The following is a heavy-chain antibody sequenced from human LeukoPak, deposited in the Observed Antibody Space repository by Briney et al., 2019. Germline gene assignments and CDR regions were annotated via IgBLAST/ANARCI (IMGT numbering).Heavy chain of an antibody. CDR1: GGSMSSDSYN. CDR2: IYTSGST. Sequence: SETLSLTCTVSGGSMSSDSYNWRWIRQPAGKGLEWIGRIYTSGSTNYNPSLKSRVTISVDTSKNQFSLKLSSVTAADTAVYYCARDVEMENWFDPWGQGTLVTVSS. V-gene: IGHV4-61*02. D-gene: IGHD5-24*01. J-gene: IGHJ5*02. CDR3: ARDVEMENWFDP.